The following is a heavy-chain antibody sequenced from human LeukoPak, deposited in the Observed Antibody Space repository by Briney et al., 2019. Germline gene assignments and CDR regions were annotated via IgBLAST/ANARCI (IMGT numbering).Heavy chain of an antibody. J-gene: IGHJ4*02. CDR3: AKEGY. V-gene: IGHV3-9*01. CDR1: GFTFDDYA. Sequence: GGSLRLSCAASGFTFDDYAMHWVRQAPGKGLEWVSGISWNSGSIGYADSVKGRFTISRDNAKNSLYLQMNSLRAEDTALYYCAKEGYWGQGTLVTVSS. CDR2: ISWNSGSI.